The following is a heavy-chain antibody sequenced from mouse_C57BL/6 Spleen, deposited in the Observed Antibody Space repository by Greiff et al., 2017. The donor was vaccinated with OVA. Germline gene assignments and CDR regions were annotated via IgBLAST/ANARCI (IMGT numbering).Heavy chain of an antibody. CDR1: GYTFPDYY. Sequence: QLQQSGPVLVKPGASVKMSCKASGYTFPDYYMNWVKPSHGKSLEWIGVINPYNGCTSYNQKFKSKATLTVDKSSSTAYMELNSLTSEDSAVYYCARGGITTVVDWYFDVWGTGTTVTVSS. CDR2: INPYNGCT. CDR3: ARGGITTVVDWYFDV. J-gene: IGHJ1*03. V-gene: IGHV1-19*01. D-gene: IGHD1-1*01.